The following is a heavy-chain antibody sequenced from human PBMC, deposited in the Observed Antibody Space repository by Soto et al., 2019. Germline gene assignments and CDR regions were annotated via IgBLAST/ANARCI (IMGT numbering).Heavy chain of an antibody. Sequence: CKGSGYSFTSYWIGWVRQMPGKGLEWMGIIYPGDSDTRYSPSFQGQVTISADKSISTAYLQWSSLKASDTAMYYCARLPYYYDSSGGGFYYYYGMGVWGRGTTVTVSS. D-gene: IGHD3-22*01. CDR1: GYSFTSYW. CDR3: ARLPYYYDSSGGGFYYYYGMGV. V-gene: IGHV5-51*01. J-gene: IGHJ6*02. CDR2: IYPGDSDT.